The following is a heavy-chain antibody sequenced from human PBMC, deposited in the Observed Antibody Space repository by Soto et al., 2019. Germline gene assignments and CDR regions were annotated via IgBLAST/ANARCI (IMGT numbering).Heavy chain of an antibody. D-gene: IGHD2-2*01. V-gene: IGHV1-69*05. Sequence: GASVKVSCKASGGTFSSYAISWVRQAPGQGLEWMGGIIPIFGTANYAQKFQGRVTITTDESTSTAYMELSSLRSEDTAVYYCARANVVTAASYYYYGMDVWGQGTTVTVSS. J-gene: IGHJ6*02. CDR3: ARANVVTAASYYYYGMDV. CDR1: GGTFSSYA. CDR2: IIPIFGTA.